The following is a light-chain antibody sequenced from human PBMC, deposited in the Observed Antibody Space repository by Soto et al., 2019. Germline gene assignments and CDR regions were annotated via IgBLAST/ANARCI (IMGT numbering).Light chain of an antibody. Sequence: QSALAQPPSASGSPGQSVTISCTGTSSDVGDNYVSWCQQHLGKAPKLIIYEVTLRPSGVPDRFSGSKSGNTASLTVSGLQADDEADYYCSAYAGSNTFVFGTGTKLTVL. V-gene: IGLV2-8*01. CDR3: SAYAGSNTFV. CDR1: SSDVGDNY. J-gene: IGLJ1*01. CDR2: EVT.